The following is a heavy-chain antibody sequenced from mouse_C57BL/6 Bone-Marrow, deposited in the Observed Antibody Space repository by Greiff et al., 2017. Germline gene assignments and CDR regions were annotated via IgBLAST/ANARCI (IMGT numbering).Heavy chain of an antibody. CDR1: GFNFKDYA. CDR3: AIAYAIDY. J-gene: IGHJ4*01. Sequence: EVQLQESGAGLVTPGASLTFSCTASGFNFKDYAMHWVRQTPEQGLEWIGRIGAGGGYTEYAPKVQGRITIAGDTATNTAYLQISHLTSEDTAVYYCAIAYAIDYWGQGTSVTVSS. V-gene: IGHV14-1*01. CDR2: IGAGGGYT.